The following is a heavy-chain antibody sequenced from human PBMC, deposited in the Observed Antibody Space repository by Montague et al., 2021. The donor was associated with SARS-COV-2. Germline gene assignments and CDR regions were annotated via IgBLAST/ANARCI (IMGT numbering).Heavy chain of an antibody. Sequence: SETLSLTCTVSGGSISSSSYYWGWIRQPPGKGLEWIGSIYYSGSTYYNPSLKSRVTTSVDTSKNQFSLKLSSVTAADTAVYYCARRVTGTTVHNYYYGMDVWGQGTTVTVSS. J-gene: IGHJ6*02. D-gene: IGHD1-20*01. CDR2: IYYSGST. V-gene: IGHV4-39*01. CDR1: GGSISSSSYY. CDR3: ARRVTGTTVHNYYYGMDV.